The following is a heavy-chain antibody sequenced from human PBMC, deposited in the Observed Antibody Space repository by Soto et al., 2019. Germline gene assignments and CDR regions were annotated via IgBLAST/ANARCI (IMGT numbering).Heavy chain of an antibody. CDR2: IQYNGYS. J-gene: IGHJ6*02. CDR3: ARHGFGSLHGLVDV. D-gene: IGHD3-10*01. V-gene: IGHV4-59*08. CDR1: GGSITNYY. Sequence: QVQLQESGPGLVKPSETLSLTCTVSGGSITNYYCSWFRQPPGKGLEWIGYIQYNGYSAYNLSLQTPVTMSMDTSKTQFSLMLESVPATDTAVYYCARHGFGSLHGLVDVWGQGTTVIVSS.